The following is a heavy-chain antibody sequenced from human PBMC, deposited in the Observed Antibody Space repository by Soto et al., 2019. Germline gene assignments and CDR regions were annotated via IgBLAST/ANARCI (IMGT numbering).Heavy chain of an antibody. Sequence: SQTLSLTCTVSGGSLSSYYWSWIRQPPGKGLEWIGYIYYSGSTNYNPSLKSRVTISVDTSKNQFSLKLSSVTAADTAVYYCARDIRYCSGGSCHQEWGQGTLDTVSS. J-gene: IGHJ4*02. CDR3: ARDIRYCSGGSCHQE. CDR2: IYYSGST. D-gene: IGHD2-15*01. CDR1: GGSLSSYY. V-gene: IGHV4-59*01.